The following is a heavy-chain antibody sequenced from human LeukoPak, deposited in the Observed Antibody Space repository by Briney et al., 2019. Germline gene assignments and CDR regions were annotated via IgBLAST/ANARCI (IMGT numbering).Heavy chain of an antibody. J-gene: IGHJ5*02. CDR2: ISAYNGNT. D-gene: IGHD2-8*01. V-gene: IGHV1-18*01. Sequence: ASVKVSCKASGGTFSSYAISWVRQAPGQGLEWMGWISAYNGNTNYAQKLQGRVTMTTDTSTSTAYMELRSLRSDDTAVYYCARATGYCTNGVCYLVEASIDNNWFDPWGQGTLVTVSS. CDR3: ARATGYCTNGVCYLVEASIDNNWFDP. CDR1: GGTFSSYA.